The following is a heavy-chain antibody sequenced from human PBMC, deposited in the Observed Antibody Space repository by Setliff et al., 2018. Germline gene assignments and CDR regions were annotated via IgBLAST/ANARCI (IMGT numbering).Heavy chain of an antibody. CDR3: ARSPANGGRDAFDV. CDR1: GFTFRTYS. D-gene: IGHD6-25*01. J-gene: IGHJ3*01. V-gene: IGHV3-21*06. Sequence: PGGSLRLSCAASGFTFRTYSMHWVRQAPGKGLEWVSSISPYSDYIYYADSLKGRFTISRDNAKNSLYLQMNSLGAEDTAVYFCARSPANGGRDAFDVWGQGTMVTVSS. CDR2: ISPYSDYI.